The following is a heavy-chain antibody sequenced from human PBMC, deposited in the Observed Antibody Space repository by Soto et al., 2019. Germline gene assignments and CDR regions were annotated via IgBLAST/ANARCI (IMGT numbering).Heavy chain of an antibody. V-gene: IGHV4-39*01. CDR2: IYYSGST. CDR1: XGSXSSSSXX. J-gene: IGHJ4*02. CDR3: ARRSSGWYFDY. Sequence: SETLCLTCTVXXGSXSSSSXXXGXXRQPPGKGLEWIGSIYYSGSTYYNPSLKSRVTISVDTSKNQFSLKLSSVTAADTAVYYCARRSSGWYFDYWGQGTLVTVX. D-gene: IGHD6-19*01.